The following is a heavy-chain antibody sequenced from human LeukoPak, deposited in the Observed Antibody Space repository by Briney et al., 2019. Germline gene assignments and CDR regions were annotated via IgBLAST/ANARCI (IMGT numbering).Heavy chain of an antibody. CDR1: GFTFSSSA. CDR2: ISGSGGST. CDR3: ASSMIVVVQDAFDI. D-gene: IGHD3-22*01. V-gene: IGHV3-23*01. Sequence: GGSLRLSCAASGFTFSSSAMSWVRQAPGKGLEWVSGISGSGGSTYYADSVKGRFTISRDNAKNSLYLQMNSLRAEDTAVYYCASSMIVVVQDAFDIWGQGTMVTVSS. J-gene: IGHJ3*02.